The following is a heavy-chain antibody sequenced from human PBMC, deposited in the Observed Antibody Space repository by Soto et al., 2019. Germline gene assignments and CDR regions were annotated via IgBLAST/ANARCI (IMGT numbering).Heavy chain of an antibody. Sequence: PSETLSLTCAFYGVSFSGYYWSWIRQPPGKGLEWIGEINHSGSTNYNPSLKSRVTISVDTSKNQFSLKLSSVTAADTAVYYCARTDLNYYSNYRDYYYYYMDVWGKGTTVTVSS. CDR1: GVSFSGYY. J-gene: IGHJ6*03. CDR3: ARTDLNYYSNYRDYYYYYMDV. V-gene: IGHV4-34*01. CDR2: INHSGST. D-gene: IGHD4-4*01.